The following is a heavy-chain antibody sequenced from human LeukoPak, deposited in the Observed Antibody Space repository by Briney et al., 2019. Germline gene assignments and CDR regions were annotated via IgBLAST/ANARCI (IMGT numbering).Heavy chain of an antibody. CDR3: ARHKGGSGSYTNWFDP. CDR1: GGSISSYY. D-gene: IGHD3-10*01. Sequence: PSETLSLTCTVSGGSISSYYWSWIRQPPGKGLEWIGEINHSGSTNYNPSLKSRVTISVDTSKNQFSLKLSSVTAADTAVYYCARHKGGSGSYTNWFDPWGQGTLVTVSS. V-gene: IGHV4-34*01. CDR2: INHSGST. J-gene: IGHJ5*02.